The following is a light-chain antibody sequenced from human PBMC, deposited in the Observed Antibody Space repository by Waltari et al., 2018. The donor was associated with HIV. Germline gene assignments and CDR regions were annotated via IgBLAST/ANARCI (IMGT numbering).Light chain of an antibody. V-gene: IGLV3-21*02. CDR2: NDN. Sequence: SYVVTQPPSVSVAPGQTASITCGGDNIGVKSVHWYKQKPGQAPILVVYNDNDRPSGIPDRLSGSNSGHTATLSISRVEAGDEAEYYCQVWDRSRGFFGGGTNLTVL. CDR3: QVWDRSRGF. CDR1: NIGVKS. J-gene: IGLJ2*01.